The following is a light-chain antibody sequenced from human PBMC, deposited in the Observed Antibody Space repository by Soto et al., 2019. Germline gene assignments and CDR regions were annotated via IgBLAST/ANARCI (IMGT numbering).Light chain of an antibody. V-gene: IGKV3-20*01. CDR2: NTF. CDR3: QQYGALPPT. CDR1: QSVVNYQ. Sequence: EVVLTQSPGTLSLSPGERATLSCRTSQSVVNYQLAWYRQKPGQAPRLLIYNTFHRATGIPDRFSGTGSETDFTLTISGLEPEDFAVYHCQQYGALPPTFGQETRVEIK. J-gene: IGKJ1*01.